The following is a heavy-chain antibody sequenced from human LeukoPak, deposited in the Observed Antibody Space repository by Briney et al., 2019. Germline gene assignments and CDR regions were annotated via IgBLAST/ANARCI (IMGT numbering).Heavy chain of an antibody. D-gene: IGHD3-22*01. J-gene: IGHJ3*02. V-gene: IGHV3-74*01. CDR3: ARIGYYDSSGYPRAFDI. CDR1: GFTFSSYY. CDR2: IYSDGSST. Sequence: PGGSLRLSCAASGFTFSSYYMHWVRQAPGKGLVWVSRIYSDGSSTTYADSVKGRFTISRDNAKNTLYLQMNSLRAEDTAVYYCARIGYYDSSGYPRAFDIWGQGTMVTVSS.